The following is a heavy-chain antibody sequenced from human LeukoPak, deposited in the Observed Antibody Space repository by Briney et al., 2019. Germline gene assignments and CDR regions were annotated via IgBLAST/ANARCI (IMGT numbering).Heavy chain of an antibody. CDR2: INPNSGGT. Sequence: ASVKVSCKASGYTFTGNYMHWVRQAPGQGLEWMGWINPNSGGTNYAQKFQGGVTMTRDTSISTAHMELSRLRSEDTAGYYYATRYVFLWFDAVLNWFDPWGQGTLVTVSS. J-gene: IGHJ5*02. CDR3: ATRYVFLWFDAVLNWFDP. V-gene: IGHV1-2*02. CDR1: GYTFTGNY. D-gene: IGHD3-10*01.